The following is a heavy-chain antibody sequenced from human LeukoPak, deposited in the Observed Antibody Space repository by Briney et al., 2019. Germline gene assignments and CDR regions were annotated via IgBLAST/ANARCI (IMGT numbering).Heavy chain of an antibody. J-gene: IGHJ6*02. CDR2: ISAYNGNT. V-gene: IGHV1-18*01. CDR3: AREGQWLAYYYYYGMDV. D-gene: IGHD6-19*01. CDR1: GYTFTSYG. Sequence: SVKVSCKASGYTFTSYGISWVRQAPGQGLEWMGWISAYNGNTNYAQKLQGRVTMTTDTSTSTAYMELRSLRSDDTAVYYCAREGQWLAYYYYYGMDVWGQGTTVTVSS.